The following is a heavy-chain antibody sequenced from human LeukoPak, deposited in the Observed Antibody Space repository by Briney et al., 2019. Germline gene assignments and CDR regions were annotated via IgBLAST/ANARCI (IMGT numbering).Heavy chain of an antibody. V-gene: IGHV3-74*01. CDR3: ARDLYFDH. Sequence: GGSLRLSCAASGFTFSSYWMHWVRQAPGKGLVWVSRIKGDGSITTYADSVKGRFTISRDNAKDTLYMQMDSLRAEDTAVYYCARDLYFDHWGQGTLVSVSS. CDR1: GFTFSSYW. J-gene: IGHJ4*02. CDR2: IKGDGSIT.